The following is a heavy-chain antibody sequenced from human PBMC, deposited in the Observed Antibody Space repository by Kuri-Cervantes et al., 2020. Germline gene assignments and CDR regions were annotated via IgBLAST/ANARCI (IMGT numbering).Heavy chain of an antibody. J-gene: IGHJ6*03. CDR1: AGSNRSYY. Sequence: GSLRLSCTVSAGSNRSYYWGWVRQPPGKGLEYLGNIYSSGSTNYSPSLKSRVTLSVDTSKNQFSLKLTAVTAADTAVYYCARGLVYYYMDVWGKGPTVTVSS. V-gene: IGHV4-59*01. CDR3: ARGLVYYYMDV. CDR2: IYSSGST. D-gene: IGHD2-21*01.